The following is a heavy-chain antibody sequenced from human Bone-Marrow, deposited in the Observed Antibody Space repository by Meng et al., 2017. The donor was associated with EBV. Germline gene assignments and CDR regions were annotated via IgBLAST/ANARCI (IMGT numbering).Heavy chain of an antibody. CDR3: ARATYYYDSSGYSHALDY. CDR2: IYYSGST. J-gene: IGHJ4*02. D-gene: IGHD3-22*01. Sequence: QLQVEEAGLGPVKPSETLPLTCTVSGGSISSSSYYWGWIRQPPGKGLEWIGSIYYSGSTYYNPSLKSRVTISVDTSKNQFSLKLSSVTAADTAVYYCARATYYYDSSGYSHALDYWGQGTLVTVSS. CDR1: GGSISSSSYY. V-gene: IGHV4-39*07.